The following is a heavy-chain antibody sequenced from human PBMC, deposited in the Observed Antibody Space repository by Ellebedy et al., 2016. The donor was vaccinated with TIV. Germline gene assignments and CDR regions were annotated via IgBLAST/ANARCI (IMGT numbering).Heavy chain of an antibody. CDR1: GASISNYY. CDR2: IYNGRST. Sequence: SETLSLTXTVSGASISNYYWSWIRQPPGKGLEWIGYIYNGRSTKYNPSLESRVTISVDTSKNHFSLKLSYVTAADTAVYYCARDPYSYGDTYFDFWGQGALVTVSS. CDR3: ARDPYSYGDTYFDF. V-gene: IGHV4-59*13. D-gene: IGHD5-18*01. J-gene: IGHJ4*02.